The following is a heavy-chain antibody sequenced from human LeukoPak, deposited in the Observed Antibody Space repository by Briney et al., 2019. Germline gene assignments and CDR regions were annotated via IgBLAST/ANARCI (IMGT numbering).Heavy chain of an antibody. Sequence: GGSLSLPCAASGFTFTNAWMTWVRQAPGKGPEWVGRVKSRADGAVIDYAAPVRGRFTISRDDSRNTLFLQLNSLKTEDTAVYYCSADVPEGPGMYDYWGRGTLVTVSS. CDR3: SADVPEGPGMYDY. CDR1: GFTFTNAW. CDR2: VKSRADGAVI. V-gene: IGHV3-15*01. J-gene: IGHJ4*02.